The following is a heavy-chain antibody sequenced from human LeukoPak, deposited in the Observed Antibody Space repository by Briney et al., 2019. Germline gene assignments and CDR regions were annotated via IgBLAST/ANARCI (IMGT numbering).Heavy chain of an antibody. D-gene: IGHD5-24*01. Sequence: ASVKVSCKASGYTFTSYAIHWVRQAPGQRLEWMGWISAGNGNTKYSQTFQGRVTFISNTSATTAFMELSSLRSEDAAVYYCAAGWLQFACSYWGQGTLVTVSS. CDR3: AAGWLQFACSY. J-gene: IGHJ4*02. V-gene: IGHV1-3*01. CDR1: GYTFTSYA. CDR2: ISAGNGNT.